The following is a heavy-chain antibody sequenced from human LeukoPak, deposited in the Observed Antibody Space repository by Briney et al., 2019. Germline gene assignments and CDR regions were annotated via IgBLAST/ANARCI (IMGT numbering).Heavy chain of an antibody. Sequence: ASVKVSCKASGYTFTGYYMHWVRQAPGQGLEWMGWINPNSGGTNYAQKFQGRVTMTRDTSISTAYMELSRLRSDDTAVYYCGRNGPRSGYDLGHFDYLGQGTLVTASS. V-gene: IGHV1-2*02. CDR1: GYTFTGYY. CDR2: INPNSGGT. CDR3: GRNGPRSGYDLGHFDY. D-gene: IGHD5-12*01. J-gene: IGHJ4*02.